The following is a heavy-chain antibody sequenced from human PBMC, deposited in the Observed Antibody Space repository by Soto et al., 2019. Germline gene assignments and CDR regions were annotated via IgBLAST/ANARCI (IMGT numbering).Heavy chain of an antibody. CDR2: IIPIFGTA. CDR1: GGTFSSYA. CDR3: AIEGSSSWYNFDY. J-gene: IGHJ4*02. V-gene: IGHV1-69*01. Sequence: QVQLVQSGAEVKKPGSSVKVSCKASGGTFSSYAISWVRQAPGQGLEWMGGIIPIFGTANYAQKFQGRLTITADESTSTAYMELSSLISEDSAMSYCAIEGSSSWYNFDYWGQGTLVTVFS. D-gene: IGHD6-13*01.